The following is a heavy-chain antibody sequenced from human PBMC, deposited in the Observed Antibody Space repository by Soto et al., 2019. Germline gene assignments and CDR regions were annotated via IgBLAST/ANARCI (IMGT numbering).Heavy chain of an antibody. V-gene: IGHV1-18*01. CDR1: GYTFTSYG. CDR2: ISAYNGNT. J-gene: IGHJ5*02. CDR3: AREEAGYYDSSGYYRELPWFDP. D-gene: IGHD3-22*01. Sequence: ASVKVSCKASGYTFTSYGISWVRQAPGQGLEWMGRISAYNGNTNYAQKLQGRVTMTTDTSTSTAYMELRSLRSDDTAVYYCAREEAGYYDSSGYYRELPWFDPWGQGTLVTVSS.